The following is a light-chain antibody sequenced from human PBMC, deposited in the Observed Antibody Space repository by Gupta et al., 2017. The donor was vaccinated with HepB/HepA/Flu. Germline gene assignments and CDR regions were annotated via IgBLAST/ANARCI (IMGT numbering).Light chain of an antibody. V-gene: IGLV3-21*04. CDR3: QVWDNNGNYV. CDR1: NIGSKR. J-gene: IGLJ1*01. Sequence: SYVLTQPPSVSVAPGGTASIACGGNNIGSKRVHWYQQRPGQAPLLVMYFDSDRPAGIPGRFSGSNSGNTATLTITRGEDEEEADYYCQVWDNNGNYVFGSGTEVTVL. CDR2: FDS.